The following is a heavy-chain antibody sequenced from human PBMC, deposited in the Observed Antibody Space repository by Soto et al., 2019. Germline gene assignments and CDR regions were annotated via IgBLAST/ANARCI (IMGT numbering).Heavy chain of an antibody. J-gene: IGHJ6*02. CDR2: IRGSGRTT. V-gene: IGHV3-23*01. Sequence: EVQVLESGGGLVQPGGSLRLSCAASGFTFSTYAMSWVRQAPGKGLEWVSTIRGSGRTTYYADSVRGRFTISRDNSQNTLYLQMDSLRAEDTALYYCARVQRLDGFDHYYYGMDVWGQGTTVTVSS. CDR1: GFTFSTYA. CDR3: ARVQRLDGFDHYYYGMDV. D-gene: IGHD2-21*01.